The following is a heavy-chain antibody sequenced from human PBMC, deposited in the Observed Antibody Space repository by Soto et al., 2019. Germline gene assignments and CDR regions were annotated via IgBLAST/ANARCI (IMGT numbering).Heavy chain of an antibody. J-gene: IGHJ4*02. CDR1: GFRFGSYW. CDR3: AGGSGWLVTD. CDR2: IKQDGSEK. V-gene: IGHV3-7*04. Sequence: EVELVESGGGSVQPGGSLRLSCAGSGFRFGSYWMNWVRQAPGKGLEWVANIKQDGSEKYYVDSVKGRFTISRDNAKSSLYLQMNSLRVEDTAVYYCAGGSGWLVTDWGQGTLVIVSS. D-gene: IGHD6-19*01.